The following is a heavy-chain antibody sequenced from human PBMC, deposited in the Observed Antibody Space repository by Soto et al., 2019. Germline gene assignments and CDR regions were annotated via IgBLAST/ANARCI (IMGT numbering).Heavy chain of an antibody. Sequence: ETLSLTCTVSGGSISSSSYYWGWIRQPPGKGLEWIGSIYYSGSTYYNPSLKSRVTISVDTSKNQFSLKLSSVTAADTAVYYCPSHYVSGSYYYYYYYGMDVWGQGTTVTVSS. V-gene: IGHV4-39*01. CDR3: PSHYVSGSYYYYYYYGMDV. D-gene: IGHD3-10*01. CDR2: IYYSGST. CDR1: GGSISSSSYY. J-gene: IGHJ6*02.